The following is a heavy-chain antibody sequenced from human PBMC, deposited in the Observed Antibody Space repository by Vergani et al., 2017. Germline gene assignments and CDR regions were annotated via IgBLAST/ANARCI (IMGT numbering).Heavy chain of an antibody. CDR3: ARVTYYGSGSYYGYYYGMDV. V-gene: IGHV4-38-2*02. Sequence: QVQLQESGPGLVKPSETLSLTCTVSGYSISSGYYWGWIRQPPGKGLEWIGSIYHSGSTYYNPSLKSRVTISVDTSTNQFSLKLSSVTAADTAVYYCARVTYYGSGSYYGYYYGMDVWGQGTTVTVSS. D-gene: IGHD3-10*01. CDR1: GYSISSGYY. J-gene: IGHJ6*02. CDR2: IYHSGST.